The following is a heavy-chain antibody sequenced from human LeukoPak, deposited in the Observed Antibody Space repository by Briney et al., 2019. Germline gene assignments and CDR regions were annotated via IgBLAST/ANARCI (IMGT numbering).Heavy chain of an antibody. CDR1: GLTFSRYW. CDR2: INSEGSST. D-gene: IGHD2-15*01. CDR3: ASRDQSCSGDTCYPIDY. J-gene: IGHJ4*02. V-gene: IGHV3-74*01. Sequence: GGSLRLSCAASGLTFSRYWMHWVRQAPGKGLVWVSRINSEGSSTSYADSVKGRFTISRDNAKNTLYLQMNSLRAEDTAVYYCASRDQSCSGDTCYPIDYWGQGTLVTVSS.